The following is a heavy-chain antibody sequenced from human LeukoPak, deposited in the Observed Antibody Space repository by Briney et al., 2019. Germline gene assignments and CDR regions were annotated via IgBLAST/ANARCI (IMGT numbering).Heavy chain of an antibody. CDR2: INPSGGST. V-gene: IGHV1-46*01. CDR1: GYTFTSYY. CDR3: ARERGGGSHRGAFDI. Sequence: ASVKVSCKASGYTFTSYYMHWVRQAPGQGLEWMGIINPSGGSTSYAQKFQGRVTMTRDTSTSTVYMGLSSLRSEDTAVYYCARERGGGSHRGAFDIWGQGTMVTVSS. D-gene: IGHD2-15*01. J-gene: IGHJ3*02.